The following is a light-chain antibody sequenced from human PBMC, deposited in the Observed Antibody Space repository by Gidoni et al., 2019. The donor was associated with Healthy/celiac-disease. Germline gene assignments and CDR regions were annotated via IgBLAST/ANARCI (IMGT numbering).Light chain of an antibody. CDR2: EVS. Sequence: QSALTQPASVSGSPGQSITISCTGTSSDVGGYNYVPWYQQHPGKAPKLMIYEVSNRTSGVPDRFSGSKSGNTASLTISGLQAEDEADYYCSSYTSSSTWVFGGGTKLTVL. V-gene: IGLV2-14*01. CDR3: SSYTSSSTWV. J-gene: IGLJ3*02. CDR1: SSDVGGYNY.